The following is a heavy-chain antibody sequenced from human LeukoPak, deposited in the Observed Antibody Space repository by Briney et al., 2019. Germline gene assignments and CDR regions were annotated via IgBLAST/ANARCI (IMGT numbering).Heavy chain of an antibody. CDR1: GFTFSTYW. J-gene: IGHJ4*02. V-gene: IGHV3-74*01. CDR3: ARISRSSGWLYFDY. Sequence: GGSLRLSCAASGFTFSTYWMHWVRQAPGKGLVWVSRIDNDGSNTNYADSVKGRFTISRDNAKNTLYLQMNSLRAEDTAVYYCARISRSSGWLYFDYWGQGTLVTVSS. D-gene: IGHD6-19*01. CDR2: IDNDGSNT.